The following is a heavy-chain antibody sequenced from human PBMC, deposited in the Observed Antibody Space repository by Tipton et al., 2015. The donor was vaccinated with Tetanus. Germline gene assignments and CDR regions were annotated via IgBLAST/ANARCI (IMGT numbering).Heavy chain of an antibody. CDR2: IIPIFGTA. CDR3: ACKVGATGNYYYGMDV. CDR1: GGTFSSYA. D-gene: IGHD1-26*01. V-gene: IGHV1-69*01. Sequence: QLVQSGAEVKKPGSSVKVSCKASGGTFSSYAISWVRQAPGQGLEWMGGIIPIFGTANYAQKFQGRVTITADESTSTAYMELSSRRSEDTAVYYCACKVGATGNYYYGMDVWGQGTTVTVSS. J-gene: IGHJ6*02.